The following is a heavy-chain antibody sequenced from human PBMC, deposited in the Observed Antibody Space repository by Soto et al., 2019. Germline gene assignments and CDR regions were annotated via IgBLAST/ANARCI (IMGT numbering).Heavy chain of an antibody. Sequence: QVHLVQSGAEMKKPGSSVTVSCKVSGGDLRNSGLSWVRQAPGQGLEWMGGIFPLLAMVDYSQKFQGRITISAARATSTAYMGLGSLSSEGTAVYYCAEADGAGFKSWGQGTLVIVSS. V-gene: IGHV1-69*04. CDR2: IFPLLAMV. CDR1: GGDLRNSG. J-gene: IGHJ4*02. D-gene: IGHD1-26*01. CDR3: AEADGAGFKS.